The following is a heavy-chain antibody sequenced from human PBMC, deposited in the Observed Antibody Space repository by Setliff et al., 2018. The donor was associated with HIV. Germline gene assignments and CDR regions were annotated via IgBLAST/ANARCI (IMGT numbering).Heavy chain of an antibody. CDR1: GFTFKTKS. V-gene: IGHV3-21*06. CDR2: ISSSGGHI. Sequence: PGGSLRLSCAASGFTFKTKSTNWVRQAPGKGLEWVSSISSSGGHIFYADSVKGRFTISRDNAKDLLYLHMNSLRAEDTAVYYCARDREESLWFGDLKYMDVWGKGTTVTVSS. J-gene: IGHJ6*03. D-gene: IGHD3-10*01. CDR3: ARDREESLWFGDLKYMDV.